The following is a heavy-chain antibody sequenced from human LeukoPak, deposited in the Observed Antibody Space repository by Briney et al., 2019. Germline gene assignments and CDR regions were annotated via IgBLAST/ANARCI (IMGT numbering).Heavy chain of an antibody. CDR2: ISRSSSTI. CDR3: ARLYCSGGSCYSGLGSADY. V-gene: IGHV3-48*02. CDR1: GFTFSSYS. Sequence: GGPLRLSCAASGFTFSSYSMNWVRQAPGKGLEWVSYISRSSSTIYYADSVKGRFTISRDNAKNSLYLQMNSLRDEDTAMYYCARLYCSGGSCYSGLGSADYWGQGTLVTVAS. J-gene: IGHJ4*02. D-gene: IGHD2-15*01.